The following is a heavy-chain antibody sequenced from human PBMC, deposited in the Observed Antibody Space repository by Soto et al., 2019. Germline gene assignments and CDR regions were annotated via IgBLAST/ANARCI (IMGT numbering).Heavy chain of an antibody. CDR1: GGSISSSSYY. D-gene: IGHD3-3*01. V-gene: IGHV4-39*01. Sequence: PSETLSLTCTVSGGSISSSSYYWGWIRQPPGKGLEWIGSIYYSGSTYYNPSLKSRVTISVDTSKNQFSLKLSSVTAADTAVYYCARPLEWLSGGYYYYGMDVWGQGTTVTV. J-gene: IGHJ6*02. CDR2: IYYSGST. CDR3: ARPLEWLSGGYYYYGMDV.